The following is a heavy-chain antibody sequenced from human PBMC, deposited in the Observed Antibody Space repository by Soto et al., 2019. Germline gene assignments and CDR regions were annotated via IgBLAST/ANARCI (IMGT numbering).Heavy chain of an antibody. J-gene: IGHJ5*02. CDR3: ARSNGVYCSSTSCYRGSWFDP. Sequence: SETLSLTCAVSGGSISSGGYSWSWIRQPPGKGLEWIGYIYHSGSTYYNPSLKSRVTISVNRSKNQFSLKLSSVTAADTAVYYCARSNGVYCSSTSCYRGSWFDPWGQGTLVTVSS. CDR2: IYHSGST. V-gene: IGHV4-30-2*01. CDR1: GGSISSGGYS. D-gene: IGHD2-2*02.